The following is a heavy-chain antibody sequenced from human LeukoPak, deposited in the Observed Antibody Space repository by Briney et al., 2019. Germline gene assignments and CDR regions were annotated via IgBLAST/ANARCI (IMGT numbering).Heavy chain of an antibody. J-gene: IGHJ6*04. CDR1: GFTFSSYA. V-gene: IGHV3-30*04. CDR3: ARDRAYGSGSYSNYYYYYGMDV. CDR2: ISYDGSNK. D-gene: IGHD3-10*01. Sequence: GESLRLSCAASGFTFSSYAMHWVGQAPGKGREWVAVISYDGSNKYYADSVKGRFTISRDNSKNTLYLQMNSLRAEDTAVYYCARDRAYGSGSYSNYYYYYGMDVWGKGTTVTVSS.